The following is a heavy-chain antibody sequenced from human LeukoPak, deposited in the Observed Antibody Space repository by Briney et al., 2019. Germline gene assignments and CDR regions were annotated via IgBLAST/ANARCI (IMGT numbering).Heavy chain of an antibody. V-gene: IGHV3-66*01. CDR1: VFIVSVNY. J-gene: IGHJ6*02. CDR3: ARAAFLNGMDV. Sequence: GGSLSLSCAPSVFIVSVNYMSWVRPPPGGGLEWVSVIYTGGSTHYADSVKGRFSISRDNSKNTLYLQRSSLRAEDTDVYFCARAAFLNGMDVWGQGTTVTVSS. CDR2: IYTGGST. D-gene: IGHD3-3*02.